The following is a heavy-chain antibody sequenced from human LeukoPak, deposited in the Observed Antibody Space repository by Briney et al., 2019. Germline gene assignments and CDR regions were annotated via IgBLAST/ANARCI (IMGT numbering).Heavy chain of an antibody. Sequence: SCKASGGTFSSYAMHWVRQAPGKGLEWVAVISYDGSNKYYADSVKGRFTISRDNSKNTLYLQMNSLRAEDTAVYYCAREGFMGNFDYWGQGTLVTVSS. V-gene: IGHV3-30*04. J-gene: IGHJ4*02. D-gene: IGHD7-27*01. CDR2: ISYDGSNK. CDR1: GGTFSSYA. CDR3: AREGFMGNFDY.